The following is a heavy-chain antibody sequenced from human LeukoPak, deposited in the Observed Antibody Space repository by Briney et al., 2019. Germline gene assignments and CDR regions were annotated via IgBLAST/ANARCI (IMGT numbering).Heavy chain of an antibody. D-gene: IGHD4-17*01. CDR3: AKDYGDYEWLDY. CDR1: GFTFSSYA. J-gene: IGHJ4*02. Sequence: GGSLRLSCAASGFTFSSYAMSWVRQAPGKGLEWVSAISGSGGSTYYADSVKGRFTTSRDNSKNTLYLQMNSLRAEDTAVYYCAKDYGDYEWLDYWGQGTRVTVSS. CDR2: ISGSGGST. V-gene: IGHV3-23*01.